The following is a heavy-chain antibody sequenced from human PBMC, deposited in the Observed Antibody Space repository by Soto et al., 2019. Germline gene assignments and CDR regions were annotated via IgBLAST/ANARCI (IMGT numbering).Heavy chain of an antibody. CDR2: ISYDGSNK. CDR3: AKDQKYYDSSGYYSAYFDY. J-gene: IGHJ4*02. V-gene: IGHV3-30*18. D-gene: IGHD3-22*01. CDR1: GFTFSSYG. Sequence: QVQPVESGGGVVQPGRSLRLSCAASGFTFSSYGMHWVRQAPGKGLEWGAVISYDGSNKYYADSVKGRFTISRDNSKNTLYLQMNSLRAEDTAVYYCAKDQKYYDSSGYYSAYFDYWGQGTLVTVSS.